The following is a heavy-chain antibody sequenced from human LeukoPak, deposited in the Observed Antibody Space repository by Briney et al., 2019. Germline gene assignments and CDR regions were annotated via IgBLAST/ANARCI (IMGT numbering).Heavy chain of an antibody. V-gene: IGHV4-31*03. CDR3: ARGPTYYYDSSAISGIDY. D-gene: IGHD3-22*01. Sequence: SETLSLTCTVSGGSISSGGYYWSWIRQHPGKGLEWIGYIYYSGSTYYNPSLKSRVTISVDTSKNQFSLKLSSVTAADTAVYYCARGPTYYYDSSAISGIDYWGQGTLVTVSS. J-gene: IGHJ4*02. CDR1: GGSISSGGYY. CDR2: IYYSGST.